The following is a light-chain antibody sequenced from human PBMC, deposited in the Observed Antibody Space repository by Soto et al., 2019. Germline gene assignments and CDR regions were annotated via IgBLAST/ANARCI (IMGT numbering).Light chain of an antibody. CDR2: AAS. Sequence: EIVLTQSPGTLSLSPGERATLSCRASQSISSSYLAWYQQKPGQAPRLLIYAASSRATGIPDRFSGSRSGTDLTLTISRLEPEDFAVYYCQQYGSSPWTFGQGTKVEIK. CDR3: QQYGSSPWT. J-gene: IGKJ1*01. V-gene: IGKV3-20*01. CDR1: QSISSSY.